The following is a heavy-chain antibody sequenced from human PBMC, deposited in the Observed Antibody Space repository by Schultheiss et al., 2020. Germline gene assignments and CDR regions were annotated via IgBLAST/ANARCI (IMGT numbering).Heavy chain of an antibody. Sequence: ASVKVSCKASGYTFTSYGISWVRQAPGQGLEWMGWISAYNGNTNYAQKLQGRVTMTRNTSISTAYMELSSLRSEDTAVYYCARLARGSGSYYNVLGDYYYYMDVWGKGTTVTVSS. CDR1: GYTFTSYG. D-gene: IGHD3-10*01. J-gene: IGHJ6*03. CDR2: ISAYNGNT. V-gene: IGHV1-18*01. CDR3: ARLARGSGSYYNVLGDYYYYMDV.